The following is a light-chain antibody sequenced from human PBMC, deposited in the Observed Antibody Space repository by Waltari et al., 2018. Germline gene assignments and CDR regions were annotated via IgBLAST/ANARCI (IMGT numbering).Light chain of an antibody. CDR2: DVN. CDR3: SSFTSSTTGI. CDR1: SSASVVYEY. Sequence: SALTQPHSVSGPPGQSLPLPCRGISSASVVYEYVSWYQQHPGKAPKVIIYDVNNRPSGVSNRFSGSKSGSSASLTISGLQAEDEADYYCSSFTSSTTGIFGGGTKVTVL. V-gene: IGLV2-14*03. J-gene: IGLJ2*01.